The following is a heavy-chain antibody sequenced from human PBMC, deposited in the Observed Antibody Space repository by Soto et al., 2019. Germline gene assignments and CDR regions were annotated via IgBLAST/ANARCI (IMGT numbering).Heavy chain of an antibody. V-gene: IGHV4-39*01. D-gene: IGHD2-15*01. CDR2: MCYSGLT. J-gene: IGHJ6*02. CDR1: GYSVSSSDYY. Sequence: SETLSLTCSVSGYSVSSSDYYWAWIRQPPGKGLEWIGSMCYSGLTYYNPSLKSRVTLSVDTSKNHFSVRLNSVTAADTAVYYCAPLTVSLSGPYGIHVWGQGTTVTVSS. CDR3: APLTVSLSGPYGIHV.